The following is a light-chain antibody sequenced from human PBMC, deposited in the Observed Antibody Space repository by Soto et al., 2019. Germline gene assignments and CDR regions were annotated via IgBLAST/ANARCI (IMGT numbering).Light chain of an antibody. Sequence: DIVMTQSPLSLPVTPGEPASISCRSSQSLLHSNGYNYLDWYLQKPGQSPQLLIYLGSNRASGVPDRFSGSGSGTDFTLKISRVEVEDVGVYYCMQALQTDFTFGPGTKVDIK. CDR3: MQALQTDFT. J-gene: IGKJ3*01. V-gene: IGKV2-28*01. CDR2: LGS. CDR1: QSLLHSNGYNY.